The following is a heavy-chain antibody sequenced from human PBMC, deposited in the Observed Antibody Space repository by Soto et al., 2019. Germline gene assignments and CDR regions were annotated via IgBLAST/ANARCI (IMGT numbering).Heavy chain of an antibody. D-gene: IGHD1-26*01. CDR1: GYIFSDYW. V-gene: IGHV5-10-1*01. CDR2: IDPTDSYK. Sequence: PGESLKISCKGSGYIFSDYWISWVRQEPGKGLEWLGRIDPTDSYKDYSPSFPGHVTMSVDESIRTAYLEWSSLKASDSAMYYCARQKWAEALDIWGQGTMVTVSS. CDR3: ARQKWAEALDI. J-gene: IGHJ3*02.